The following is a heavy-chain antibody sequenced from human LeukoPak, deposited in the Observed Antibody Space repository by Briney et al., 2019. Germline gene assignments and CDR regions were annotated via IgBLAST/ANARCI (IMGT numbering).Heavy chain of an antibody. CDR2: IKXDXSER. Sequence: GGSLRLXXXASGFTFXXXXXXXVRQAPGKXXXXXANIKXDXSERYYVXSVKGXFXXSXDNARNSLHLQMNSLRAEDTAVYFCARLPLTGRRHFEYWGQGTLVTVSS. V-gene: IGHV3-7*05. D-gene: IGHD1-26*01. CDR1: GFTFXXXX. J-gene: IGHJ4*02. CDR3: ARLPLTGRRHFEY.